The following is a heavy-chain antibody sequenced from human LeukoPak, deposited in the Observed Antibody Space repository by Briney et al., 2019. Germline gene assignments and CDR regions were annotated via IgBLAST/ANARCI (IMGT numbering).Heavy chain of an antibody. D-gene: IGHD4-23*01. CDR1: GGSISSSSYY. J-gene: IGHJ5*02. Sequence: SETLSLTCTVSGGSISSSSYYWGWIRQPPGTGLEWIGSIYYSGSTYYNPSLKSRVTISVDTSKNQLSLKLSSVTAADTAVYYCARGGRTTVVTRGFDPWGQGTLVTVSS. CDR2: IYYSGST. CDR3: ARGGRTTVVTRGFDP. V-gene: IGHV4-39*07.